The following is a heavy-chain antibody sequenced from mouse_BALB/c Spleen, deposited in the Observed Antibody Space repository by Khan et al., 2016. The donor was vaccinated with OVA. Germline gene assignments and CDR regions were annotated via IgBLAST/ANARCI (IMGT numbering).Heavy chain of an antibody. J-gene: IGHJ4*01. V-gene: IGHV14-3*02. D-gene: IGHD1-2*01. CDR3: ASSLLLYAMDY. CDR1: GFNIKDTY. CDR2: IDPANGKT. Sequence: VRLQQSGAELVKPGASVKLSCTGSGFNIKDTYIQWVKQRPEQGLEWIGRIDPANGKTIFDPKFQGKATITADTSSNPAYLHLSSLTSEDTVVYYCASSLLLYAMDYWGQGTSVTVSS.